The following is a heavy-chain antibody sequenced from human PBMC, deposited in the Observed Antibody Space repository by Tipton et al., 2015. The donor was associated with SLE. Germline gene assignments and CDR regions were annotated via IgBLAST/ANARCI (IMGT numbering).Heavy chain of an antibody. D-gene: IGHD5-12*01. Sequence: TLSLTCAVYGASLNDYYWTWIRQPPGKGLEWIGDINHSGSTDCNPSLKSRVTMSVDTSKNQFSLNLTSVTAADTALYYCATGYDFQTGWFQHWGQGTLVTVSS. CDR3: ATGYDFQTGWFQH. V-gene: IGHV4-34*01. J-gene: IGHJ1*01. CDR1: GASLNDYY. CDR2: INHSGST.